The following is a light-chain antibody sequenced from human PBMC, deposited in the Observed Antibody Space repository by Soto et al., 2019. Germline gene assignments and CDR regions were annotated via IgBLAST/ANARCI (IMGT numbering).Light chain of an antibody. J-gene: IGKJ2*03. Sequence: EIVMTQSPATLSVSPGERATLSCRASQSVSSNLAWFQQRPAQAPRLLIYGASTRATGIPARFSGSGSGTEFTLTISSLQSEDFAVYYCQQYNNYLYSFGQGTKLEIK. CDR3: QQYNNYLYS. CDR2: GAS. V-gene: IGKV3-15*01. CDR1: QSVSSN.